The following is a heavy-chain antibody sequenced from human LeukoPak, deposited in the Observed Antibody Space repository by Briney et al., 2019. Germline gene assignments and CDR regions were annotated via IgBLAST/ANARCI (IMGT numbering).Heavy chain of an antibody. Sequence: GGSLRLSCAASGFTFSSYAMHWVRQAPGKGLEWVAVISYDGSNKYYADSVKGRFTISRDNSKNTLYLQMNGLRAEDTAVYYCARDPDYSSGFPYFDYWGQGTLVTVSS. CDR3: ARDPDYSSGFPYFDY. V-gene: IGHV3-30-3*01. CDR2: ISYDGSNK. D-gene: IGHD6-19*01. CDR1: GFTFSSYA. J-gene: IGHJ4*02.